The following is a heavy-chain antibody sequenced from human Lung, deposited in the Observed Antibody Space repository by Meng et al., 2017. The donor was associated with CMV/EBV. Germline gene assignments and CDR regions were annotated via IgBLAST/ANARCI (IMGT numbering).Heavy chain of an antibody. D-gene: IGHD2-2*01. CDR2: INPNSGGT. CDR3: ARVVVVPAAKKFDP. V-gene: IGHV1-2*02. CDR1: GYTFTGYY. J-gene: IGHJ5*02. Sequence: KAYGYTFTGYYMHWVRQAPGQGLEWMGWINPNSGGTNYAQKFQGRVTMTRDTSISTAYMELSRLRSDDTAVYYCARVVVVPAAKKFDPWGQGTLVTVSS.